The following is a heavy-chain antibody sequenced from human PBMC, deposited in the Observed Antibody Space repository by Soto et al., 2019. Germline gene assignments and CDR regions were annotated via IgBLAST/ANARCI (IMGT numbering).Heavy chain of an antibody. CDR2: IYYSGST. Sequence: PSETLSLTCTVSGGSISSYYWSWIRQPPGKGLEWIGYIYYSGSTNYNPSLKSRVTISVDTSKNQFSLKLSSVTAADTAVYYCASTELYGDYSRYWGQGTLVTVSS. D-gene: IGHD4-17*01. V-gene: IGHV4-59*08. CDR3: ASTELYGDYSRY. J-gene: IGHJ4*02. CDR1: GGSISSYY.